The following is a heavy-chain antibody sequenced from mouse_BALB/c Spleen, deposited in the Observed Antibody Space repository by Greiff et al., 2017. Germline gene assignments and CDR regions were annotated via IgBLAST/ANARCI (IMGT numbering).Heavy chain of an antibody. CDR1: GYAFSSYW. V-gene: IGHV1-80*01. CDR2: IYPGDGDT. CDR3: ARAGDGYSFAY. J-gene: IGHJ3*01. Sequence: VKLMESGAELVRPGSSVKISCKASGYAFSSYWMNWVKQRPGQGLEWIGQIYPGDGDTNYNGKFKGKATLTADKSSSTAYMQLSSLTSEDSAVYFCARAGDGYSFAYWGQGTLVTVSA. D-gene: IGHD2-3*01.